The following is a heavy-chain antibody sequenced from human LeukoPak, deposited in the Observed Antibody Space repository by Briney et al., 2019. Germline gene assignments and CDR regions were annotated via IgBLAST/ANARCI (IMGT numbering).Heavy chain of an antibody. CDR3: ARGTNYDFWSGFGTDPYYFDY. Sequence: GASVKVSCKASGYTFTSYYMHWVRQAPGQGLEWMGIINPSGGSTSYAQKFQGRVTMTRDTSTSTVYMELSSLRSEDTAVYYCARGTNYDFWSGFGTDPYYFDYWGQGTLVTVSS. CDR2: INPSGGST. V-gene: IGHV1-46*01. J-gene: IGHJ4*02. CDR1: GYTFTSYY. D-gene: IGHD3-3*01.